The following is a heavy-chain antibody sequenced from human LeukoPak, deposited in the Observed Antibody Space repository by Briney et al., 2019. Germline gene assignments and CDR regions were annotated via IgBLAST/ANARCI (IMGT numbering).Heavy chain of an antibody. CDR2: IEQDGSET. CDR3: ARDVGAVLGEVYFDY. CDR1: GFPFSNYW. Sequence: GGSLRLSCAASGFPFSNYWMTWVRQAPGKGLEWVATIEQDGSETYYVGSVKGRFIISRDNAKNSLFLQMNSLRAEDTAVYYCARDVGAVLGEVYFDYWGQETLVTVSS. J-gene: IGHJ4*02. V-gene: IGHV3-7*01. D-gene: IGHD3-16*01.